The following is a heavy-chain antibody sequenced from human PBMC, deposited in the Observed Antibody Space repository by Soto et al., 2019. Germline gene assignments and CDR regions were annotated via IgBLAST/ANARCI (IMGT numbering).Heavy chain of an antibody. CDR1: GFTVSSNY. CDR2: IYSGGST. Sequence: EVQLVESGGGLVQPGGSLRLSCAASGFTVSSNYMSWVRQAPGKGLEWVSVIYSGGSTYYADSVKGRFTISRDNSKNTLYLQMNSLRAEDTAVYYGARAGYCSGGSCYGLFGFQHWGQGTLVTVSS. D-gene: IGHD2-15*01. V-gene: IGHV3-66*01. CDR3: ARAGYCSGGSCYGLFGFQH. J-gene: IGHJ1*01.